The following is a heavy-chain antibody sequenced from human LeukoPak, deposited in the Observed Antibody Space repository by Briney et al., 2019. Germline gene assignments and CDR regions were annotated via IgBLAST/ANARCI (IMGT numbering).Heavy chain of an antibody. CDR2: INHSGST. V-gene: IGHV4-34*01. D-gene: IGHD5-18*01. CDR1: GGSFSGYY. Sequence: KPSETLSLTCAVHGGSFSGYYWSWIRQPPGKGLEWIGEINHSGSTNYNPSLKSRVTISVDTSKNQFSLKLSSVTAADTAVYYCARLQTAMVTFYYYYMDVWGKGTTVTVSS. CDR3: ARLQTAMVTFYYYYMDV. J-gene: IGHJ6*03.